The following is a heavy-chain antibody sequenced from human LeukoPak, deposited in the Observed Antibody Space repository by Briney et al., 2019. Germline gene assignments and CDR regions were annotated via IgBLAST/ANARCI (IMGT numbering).Heavy chain of an antibody. CDR2: IYYSGST. CDR1: GGSISSGGYY. CDR3: ARGAPANYDFWSGLSLNNYYYYGMDV. J-gene: IGHJ6*02. Sequence: SEALSLTCTVSGGSISSGGYYWSWIRQHPGTGLEWIGYIYYSGSTNYNPSLKSRVTISVDTSKNQFSLKLSSVTAADTAVYYCARGAPANYDFWSGLSLNNYYYYGMDVWGQGTTVTVSS. V-gene: IGHV4-61*08. D-gene: IGHD3-3*01.